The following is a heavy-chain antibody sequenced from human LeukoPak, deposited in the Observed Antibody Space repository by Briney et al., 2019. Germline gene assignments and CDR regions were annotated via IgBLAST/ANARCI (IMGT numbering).Heavy chain of an antibody. CDR1: GGSISSYY. CDR2: IYYSGST. V-gene: IGHV4-59*01. Sequence: SETLSLTCTVSGGSISSYYWSWIRQPPGKGLEWIGYIYYSGSTTYNPSLNSRVTISVDTSKNQFSLKLTSVTAADTAVYYCARLGYCSSTSCYPAYWGQGTMVTVSS. CDR3: ARLGYCSSTSCYPAY. D-gene: IGHD2-2*01. J-gene: IGHJ4*02.